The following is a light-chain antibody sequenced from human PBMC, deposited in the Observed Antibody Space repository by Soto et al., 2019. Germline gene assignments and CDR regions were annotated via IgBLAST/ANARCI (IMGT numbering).Light chain of an antibody. J-gene: IGKJ4*01. V-gene: IGKV3-11*01. CDR2: DVF. CDR3: QQRSDWRLS. Sequence: EVVLTQSPVTLSLSPGERATLSCRASQSVRNLLAWYQQKPGQAPRLLIYDVFNRATGIPARFSGSGSGTDFTLTISSLEPEDFAIYYCQQRSDWRLSFGGGTKVDIK. CDR1: QSVRNL.